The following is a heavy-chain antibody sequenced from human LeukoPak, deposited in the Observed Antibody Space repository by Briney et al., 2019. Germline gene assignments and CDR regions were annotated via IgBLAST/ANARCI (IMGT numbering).Heavy chain of an antibody. CDR3: ARGKTMGDY. V-gene: IGHV1-46*01. Sequence: ASVKVSCKASGYTFIIYYIHWVRQAPGQGLEWMGTANPSGGSTNYAQKFQGRITMTRDTSTSTVYMELSSLRSEDTAVYYCARGKTMGDYWGQGTLVTVSS. D-gene: IGHD4/OR15-4a*01. CDR1: GYTFIIYY. CDR2: ANPSGGST. J-gene: IGHJ4*02.